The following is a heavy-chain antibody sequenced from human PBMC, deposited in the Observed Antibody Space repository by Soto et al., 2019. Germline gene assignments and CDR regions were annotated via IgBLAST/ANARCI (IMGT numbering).Heavy chain of an antibody. Sequence: GGSLRLSCAASGFTFSNYAMTWVRQAPGKGLEWVASISGRGGATYYEGSGKGRLPISRDNSKNTLYLQMNSLRADDTAVYYCAKVLVAAAYIFDYWGQGTLVTVSS. D-gene: IGHD2-15*01. V-gene: IGHV3-23*01. J-gene: IGHJ4*02. CDR3: AKVLVAAAYIFDY. CDR1: GFTFSNYA. CDR2: ISGRGGAT.